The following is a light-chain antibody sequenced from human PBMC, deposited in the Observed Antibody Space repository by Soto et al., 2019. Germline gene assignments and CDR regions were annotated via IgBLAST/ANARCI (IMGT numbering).Light chain of an antibody. CDR3: QQYASSVVYT. J-gene: IGKJ2*01. Sequence: IVLTQSPGTLSLSPGETATLSCRASQSLTTRYLAWYQQKPGQAPRLLIYGAYNRATGTPDRFSGSGSGTDFTLTISSLEPEDFAVYFCQQYASSVVYTFGQGTKLEIK. CDR2: GAY. V-gene: IGKV3-20*01. CDR1: QSLTTRY.